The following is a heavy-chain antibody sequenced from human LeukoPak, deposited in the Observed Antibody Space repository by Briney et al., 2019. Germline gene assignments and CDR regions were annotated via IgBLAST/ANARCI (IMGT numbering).Heavy chain of an antibody. J-gene: IGHJ4*02. D-gene: IGHD2-8*01. CDR3: ARDVVLMVYAISPGY. CDR2: ISYDGSNK. Sequence: GGSLRLSCAASGFTFSSYAMHWVRQAPGKGLEWVAVISYDGSNKYYADSVKGRFTISRDNSKNTLYLQMNSLRAEDTAVYYCARDVVLMVYAISPGYWGQGTLVTVSS. V-gene: IGHV3-30*04. CDR1: GFTFSSYA.